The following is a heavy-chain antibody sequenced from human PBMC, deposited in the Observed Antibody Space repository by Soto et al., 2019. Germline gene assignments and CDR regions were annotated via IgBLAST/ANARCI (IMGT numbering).Heavy chain of an antibody. Sequence: EVQLVQSGGGLVQPGGSLRLSCAASGFTFFAYWIHWVRQVPGKGLVWVARINSDGSHTIYADSVRGRFTISRDNSKNTVYLQINSLPSEDTAVYYCAKEGDYGDSDGENWFDSWGPGSLVTVAS. V-gene: IGHV3-74*01. CDR1: GFTFFAYW. CDR2: INSDGSHT. J-gene: IGHJ5*01. CDR3: AKEGDYGDSDGENWFDS. D-gene: IGHD4-17*01.